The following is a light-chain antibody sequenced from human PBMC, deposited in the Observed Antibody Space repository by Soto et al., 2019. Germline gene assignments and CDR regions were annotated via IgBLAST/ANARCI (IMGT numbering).Light chain of an antibody. CDR2: APS. V-gene: IGKV1-39*01. Sequence: DIQMTQSPSSLSASVGEIVTITCRASQNIKSYLNWYQQKPGKAPKLLIYAPSSVLSGVPARFRGGRSGTDFSLSISSLQPEDFATYYCQQTYVAPVTFGGGTKVEI. CDR3: QQTYVAPVT. J-gene: IGKJ4*01. CDR1: QNIKSY.